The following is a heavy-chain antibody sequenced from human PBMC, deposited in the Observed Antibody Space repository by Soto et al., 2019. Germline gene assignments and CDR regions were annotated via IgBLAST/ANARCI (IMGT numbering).Heavy chain of an antibody. Sequence: GGSLRLSCAASGFTFSSYGMHWVRQAPGKGLEWVAVISYDGSNKYYADSVKGRFTISRDNSKNTLYLQMNSLRAEDTAVYYCAKGGPSHMAVWGKGTSVTVSS. J-gene: IGHJ6*03. D-gene: IGHD5-12*01. V-gene: IGHV3-30*18. CDR2: ISYDGSNK. CDR3: AKGGPSHMAV. CDR1: GFTFSSYG.